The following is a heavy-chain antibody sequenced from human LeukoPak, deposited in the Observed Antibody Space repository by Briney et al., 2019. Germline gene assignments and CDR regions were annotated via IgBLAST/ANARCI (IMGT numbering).Heavy chain of an antibody. CDR1: GFTFSSYS. CDR2: ISSSSSYI. CDR3: ARCEDYYDSSGYYPLDY. Sequence: PGGSLRLSCAASGFTFSSYSMNWVRQAPGKGLEWVSSISSSSSYIYYADSVKGRFTISRDNAKNSLYLQMNSLSAEDTAVYYCARCEDYYDSSGYYPLDYWGQGTLVTVSS. D-gene: IGHD3-22*01. J-gene: IGHJ4*02. V-gene: IGHV3-21*01.